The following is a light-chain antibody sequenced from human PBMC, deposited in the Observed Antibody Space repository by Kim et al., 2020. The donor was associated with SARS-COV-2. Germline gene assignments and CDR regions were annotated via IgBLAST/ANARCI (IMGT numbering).Light chain of an antibody. CDR1: SSDVGGYNY. CDR3: SSDTSSSTLWV. CDR2: DVS. Sequence: QSALTQPASVSGSPGQSITISCTGTSSDVGGYNYVSWYQQHPGKAPKLMIYDVSKRPSGVSNRFSGSKSGNTASLTISGLQAEDEADYYCSSDTSSSTLWVFGGGTQLTVL. J-gene: IGLJ3*02. V-gene: IGLV2-14*01.